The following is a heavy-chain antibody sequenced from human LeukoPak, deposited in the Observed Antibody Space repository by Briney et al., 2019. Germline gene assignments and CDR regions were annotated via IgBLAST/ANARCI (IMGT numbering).Heavy chain of an antibody. CDR3: ARDVQQPRSYYFDY. Sequence: TGGSLRLTCAASGFTFSTFGMHWVRQAPGTGLEWVAFIRFDESNKHYADSVQGRFTISRDNSKNSLNLQMNSLRAEDTAVYYCARDVQQPRSYYFDYWGQGTLVTVSS. CDR2: IRFDESNK. V-gene: IGHV3-30*02. D-gene: IGHD6-13*01. J-gene: IGHJ4*02. CDR1: GFTFSTFG.